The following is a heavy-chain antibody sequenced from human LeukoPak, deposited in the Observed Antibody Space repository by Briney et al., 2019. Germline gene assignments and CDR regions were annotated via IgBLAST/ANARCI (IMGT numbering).Heavy chain of an antibody. CDR3: ARALDSYGYRYYYGMDV. CDR2: IIPIFGTA. Sequence: ASVKVSCKASGGTFSSYVISWVRQAPGQGLEWMGGIIPIFGTANYAQKFQGRVTITADESTSTAYMELSSLRSEDTAVYYCARALDSYGYRYYYGMDVWGQGTTVTVSS. J-gene: IGHJ6*02. CDR1: GGTFSSYV. V-gene: IGHV1-69*13. D-gene: IGHD5-18*01.